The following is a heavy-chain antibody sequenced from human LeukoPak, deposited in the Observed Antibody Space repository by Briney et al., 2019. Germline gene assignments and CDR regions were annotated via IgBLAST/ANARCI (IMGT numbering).Heavy chain of an antibody. Sequence: SETLSLTCAVSGDSISSTNWWNWVRQPPGKGLEWIGEIDHRGNTNYNPSLKSRVTISVDRSKNKFSLQLTSVTAADTAVYYCARGDGPGYWGRGTLVTVSA. CDR3: ARGDGPGY. J-gene: IGHJ4*02. CDR1: GDSISSTNW. CDR2: IDHRGNT. V-gene: IGHV4-4*02.